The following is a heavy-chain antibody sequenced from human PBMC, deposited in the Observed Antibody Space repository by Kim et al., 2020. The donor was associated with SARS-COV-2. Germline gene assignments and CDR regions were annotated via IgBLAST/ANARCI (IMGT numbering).Heavy chain of an antibody. Sequence: VKGQLTISRDNSQNKIYLQMNSLRAEDTAVYYCAKDRTMVRGPHYGMDVWGQGTTVTVSS. J-gene: IGHJ6*02. V-gene: IGHV3-23*02. CDR3: AKDRTMVRGPHYGMDV. D-gene: IGHD3-10*01.